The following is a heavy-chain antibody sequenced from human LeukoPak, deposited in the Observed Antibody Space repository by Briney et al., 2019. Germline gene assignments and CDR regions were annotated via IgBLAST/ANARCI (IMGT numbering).Heavy chain of an antibody. CDR1: GGSFSGYY. CDR2: INHIGST. V-gene: IGHV4-34*01. J-gene: IGHJ4*02. Sequence: SETLSLTCAVDGGSFSGYYWSWIRQPPGKWLEWIGEINHIGSTNYNPSLKTRVTLSVDTSKNQFSLKLSYVNAADTAVYYCARRGAYCSGGSCYHSRVFDYWGQGNLVTVSS. D-gene: IGHD2-15*01. CDR3: ARRGAYCSGGSCYHSRVFDY.